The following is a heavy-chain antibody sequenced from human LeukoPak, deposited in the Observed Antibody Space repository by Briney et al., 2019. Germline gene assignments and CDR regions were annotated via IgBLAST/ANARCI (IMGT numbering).Heavy chain of an antibody. CDR3: ARQEHVFHYYYGMDV. V-gene: IGHV4-39*01. CDR2: IYYSGST. D-gene: IGHD1-26*01. CDR1: GGSISSSSYY. J-gene: IGHJ6*02. Sequence: SETLSLTCTVSGGSISSSSYYWGWIRQPPGKGLEWIGSIYYSGSTYYNPSLKSRVTISVDTSKNQFSLKLSSVTAADTAVYYCARQEHVFHYYYGMDVWGQGTTVTVSS.